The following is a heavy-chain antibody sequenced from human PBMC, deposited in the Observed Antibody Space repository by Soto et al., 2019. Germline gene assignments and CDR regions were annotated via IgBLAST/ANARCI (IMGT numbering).Heavy chain of an antibody. D-gene: IGHD2-15*01. J-gene: IGHJ4*02. CDR3: ALGYCSGGSCRGGSVDY. CDR1: GGSISSSNW. V-gene: IGHV4-4*02. Sequence: QVQLQESGPGLVKPSGTLSLTCAVSGGSISSSNWWSWVRQPPGKGLVWIGEIYHSGSTNYNPSLKSRVTISVDKSKNQFSLKLSSVTAADTAVYYCALGYCSGGSCRGGSVDYWGQGTLVTVSS. CDR2: IYHSGST.